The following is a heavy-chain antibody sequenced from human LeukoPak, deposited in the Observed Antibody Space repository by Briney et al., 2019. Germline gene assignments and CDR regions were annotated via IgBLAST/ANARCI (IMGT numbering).Heavy chain of an antibody. CDR3: ARAGYYDFWSGYYANWFDP. Sequence: KSSETLSLTCAVYGGSFSGYYWSWIRQPPGKGLEWIGEINHSGSTNYNPSLKSRVTISVDTSKNQFSLKLSSVTAADTAVYYCARAGYYDFWSGYYANWFDPWGQGTLVTVSS. J-gene: IGHJ5*02. CDR1: GGSFSGYY. D-gene: IGHD3-3*01. V-gene: IGHV4-34*01. CDR2: INHSGST.